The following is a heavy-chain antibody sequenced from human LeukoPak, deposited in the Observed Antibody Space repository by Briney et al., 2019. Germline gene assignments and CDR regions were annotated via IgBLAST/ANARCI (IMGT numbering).Heavy chain of an antibody. V-gene: IGHV3-23*01. D-gene: IGHD6-13*01. CDR2: ISGSGGST. Sequence: QPGGSLRLSCAASGFTFSSYAMSWVRQAPGKGLEWVSAISGSGGSTYYADSVKGRFTISRDNSKNTLYLQMNSLRAEDTAVYYCAKDATSIAAAGKVRGYYYYYMDVWGKGTTVTVSS. CDR3: AKDATSIAAAGKVRGYYYYYMDV. J-gene: IGHJ6*03. CDR1: GFTFSSYA.